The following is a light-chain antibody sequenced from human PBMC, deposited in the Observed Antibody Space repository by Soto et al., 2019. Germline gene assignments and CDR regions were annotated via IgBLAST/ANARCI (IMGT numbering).Light chain of an antibody. CDR3: SSYTSGSTLPWV. V-gene: IGLV2-14*01. CDR1: SDVIGTYEY. J-gene: IGLJ1*01. Sequence: QSVLTLPASGSGTPGKSITIYFTGSSDVIGTYEYTSWHQHPPGKAPNLLIFGVYDRPSGVSDRFSGSKSGSTASLTIFGLQLEDEAVYYCSSYTSGSTLPWVFGTGTKVTVL. CDR2: GVY.